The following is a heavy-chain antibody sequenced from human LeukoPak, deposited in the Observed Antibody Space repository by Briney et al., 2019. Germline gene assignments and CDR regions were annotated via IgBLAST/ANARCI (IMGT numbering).Heavy chain of an antibody. CDR1: GFTFSSFA. Sequence: GGSLRLSCAASGFTFSSFAMSWVRQAPGKGLEGGSAISSSGGSTYYADSVRGRFTISRDNSKNTLYLQINSLRAEDTDVYYCAKVPIDETIVVVPAAPWWYFDYWGQGTLVTVSS. J-gene: IGHJ4*02. V-gene: IGHV3-23*01. CDR3: AKVPIDETIVVVPAAPWWYFDY. D-gene: IGHD2-2*01. CDR2: ISSSGGST.